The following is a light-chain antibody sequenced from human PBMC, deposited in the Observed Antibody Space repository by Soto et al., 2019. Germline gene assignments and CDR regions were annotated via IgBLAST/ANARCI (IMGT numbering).Light chain of an antibody. V-gene: IGKV1-39*01. CDR3: QQSYSTPFT. Sequence: DIQMTQSPSSLSASVGDRVTITCRASQRIRNYLNWHRQKPGEAPKHLVYAASSLQSGVPSRFSGSGSGTDFTLTISSLQPEDFATYYCQQSYSTPFTFGLGTKLEIK. CDR2: AAS. J-gene: IGKJ2*01. CDR1: QRIRNY.